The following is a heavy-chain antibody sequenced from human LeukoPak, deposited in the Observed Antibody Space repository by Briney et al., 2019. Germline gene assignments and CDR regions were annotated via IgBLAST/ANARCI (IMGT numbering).Heavy chain of an antibody. Sequence: PGGSLRLSCTASGFTFGDYAMSWFRQAPGKGLEWVGFIRSKAHGGTAEYAASVKGRFTISRDDSKSIAYLQMNSLKTEDTAVYYCTRDSRDGYTDFDYWGQGTLVTVSS. D-gene: IGHD5-24*01. J-gene: IGHJ4*02. V-gene: IGHV3-49*03. CDR1: GFTFGDYA. CDR3: TRDSRDGYTDFDY. CDR2: IRSKAHGGTA.